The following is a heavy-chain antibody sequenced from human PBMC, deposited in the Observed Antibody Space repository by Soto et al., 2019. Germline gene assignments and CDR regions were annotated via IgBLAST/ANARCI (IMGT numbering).Heavy chain of an antibody. Sequence: QVQLQQWGAGLLKPSETLSLTCAVYGGSFSGYYWSWIRQPPGKGLEWIGEINHSGSTNYNPSLKCRVTISVDTSKNQFSLKLSSVTAADTAVYYCAREIVGATTFDYWGQGTLVTVSS. CDR2: INHSGST. J-gene: IGHJ4*02. CDR1: GGSFSGYY. V-gene: IGHV4-34*01. D-gene: IGHD1-26*01. CDR3: AREIVGATTFDY.